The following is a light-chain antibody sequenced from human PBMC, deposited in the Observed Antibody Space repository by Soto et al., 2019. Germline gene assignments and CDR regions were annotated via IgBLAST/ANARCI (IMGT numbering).Light chain of an antibody. Sequence: QSALTQPPSASGSPGQSVTISCTGTSSDVGGSNYVSWYQHHPGKAPKLMIYEVSKRSSGVPDRFSGSKSGNTASLTVSGLQAEDEADYYCSSYADSDSLIFGGGTKVTVL. CDR1: SSDVGGSNY. J-gene: IGLJ2*01. CDR3: SSYADSDSLI. CDR2: EVS. V-gene: IGLV2-8*01.